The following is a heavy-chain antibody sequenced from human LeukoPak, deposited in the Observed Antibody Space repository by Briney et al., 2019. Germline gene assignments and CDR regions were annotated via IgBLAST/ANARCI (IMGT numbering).Heavy chain of an antibody. J-gene: IGHJ6*03. D-gene: IGHD3-3*01. CDR2: ISAYNGNT. CDR1: GYTFTSYG. CDR3: ARAPFSTYDFWSGYHDYYYMDV. Sequence: ASVKVSCTASGYTFTSYGISWVRQAPGQGLEWMGWISAYNGNTNYAQKLQGRVTMTTDTSTSTAYMELRSLRSDDTAVYYCARAPFSTYDFWSGYHDYYYMDVWGKGTTVTVSS. V-gene: IGHV1-18*01.